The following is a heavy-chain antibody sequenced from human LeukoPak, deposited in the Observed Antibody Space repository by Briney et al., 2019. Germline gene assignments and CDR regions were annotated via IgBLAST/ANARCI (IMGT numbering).Heavy chain of an antibody. J-gene: IGHJ4*02. CDR1: GFTVRNNY. V-gene: IGHV3-66*01. Sequence: PGGSLRLSCEASGFTVRNNYMNWVRQAPGKGLEWVSVIYSGGGTYYADSVKDRFTISRDNSKNTLFLQMNSLRVEDSAVYYCTRVFAYSYGDFDNWGQGTLVDVSS. CDR2: IYSGGGT. CDR3: TRVFAYSYGDFDN. D-gene: IGHD5-18*01.